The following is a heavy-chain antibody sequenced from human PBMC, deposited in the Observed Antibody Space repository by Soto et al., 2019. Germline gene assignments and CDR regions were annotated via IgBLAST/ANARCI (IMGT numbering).Heavy chain of an antibody. CDR1: GFTFSTYG. J-gene: IGHJ4*02. CDR2: IWFGGSNK. CDR3: ARDQGRGYCSGGSCLLFDY. V-gene: IGHV3-33*01. Sequence: GGSLRLSCAASGFTFSTYGMHWVRQAPGKGLEWVAVIWFGGSNKYYADSVKGRFTISRDNSKNTLYLQMNSLRVEDTAVYYCARDQGRGYCSGGSCLLFDYWGQGTLVNVAS. D-gene: IGHD2-15*01.